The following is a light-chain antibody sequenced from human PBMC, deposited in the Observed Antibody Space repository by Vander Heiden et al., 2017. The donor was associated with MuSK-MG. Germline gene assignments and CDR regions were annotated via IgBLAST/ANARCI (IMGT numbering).Light chain of an antibody. J-gene: IGKJ1*01. CDR3: QQDNTYPWT. CDR2: DAS. CDR1: QRVNSW. Sequence: DIQITQSPSTLSASVGDRVTITCRASQRVNSWLAWYQQKPGKAPNLLIYDASNLQSGVPSRFSGSGSGTEFTLTISSLQADDFATYYCQQDNTYPWTFGQGTKVEI. V-gene: IGKV1-5*01.